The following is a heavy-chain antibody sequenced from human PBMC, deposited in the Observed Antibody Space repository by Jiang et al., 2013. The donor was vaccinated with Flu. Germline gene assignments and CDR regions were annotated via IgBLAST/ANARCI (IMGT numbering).Heavy chain of an antibody. CDR2: ISGSGGST. D-gene: IGHD6-19*01. CDR3: AKSFSGLVHSSDY. Sequence: QLVESGGGLVKPGGSLRLSCAASGFTFSDYYMSWVRQAPGKGLEWVSAISGSGGSTYYADSVKGRFTISRDNSKNTLYLQMNSLRAEDTAVYYCAKSFSGLVHSSDYWGQGTLVTVSS. V-gene: IGHV3-23*04. J-gene: IGHJ4*02. CDR1: GFTFSDYY.